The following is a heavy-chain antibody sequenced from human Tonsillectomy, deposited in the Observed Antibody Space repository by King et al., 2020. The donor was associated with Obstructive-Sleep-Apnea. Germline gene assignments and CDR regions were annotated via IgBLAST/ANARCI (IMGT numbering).Heavy chain of an antibody. V-gene: IGHV1-2*02. CDR1: GYTFTGYY. Sequence: VQLVESGAEVKKPGASVKVSCKASGYTFTGYYMHWVRQAPGQGLEWMGWINPNSGGTNYAQNFQGRVTITRDTSISTAYMELSRLRSDDTAVYYCATVAIATATYYFDYWGHGTLVTVSS. J-gene: IGHJ4*01. CDR2: INPNSGGT. D-gene: IGHD4-17*01. CDR3: ATVAIATATYYFDY.